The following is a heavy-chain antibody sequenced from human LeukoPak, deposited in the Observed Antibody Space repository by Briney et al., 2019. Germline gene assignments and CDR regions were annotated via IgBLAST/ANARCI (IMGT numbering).Heavy chain of an antibody. V-gene: IGHV6-1*01. Sequence: SQTLSLTCAISGDSVSSNSAAWNWIRQSPSRGLEWLGRTYCRSKWYNDYAVSVKSRITINPDTSKNQFSLQLNSVTPDDTAVYYCVRENWVGATFYFDYWGQGTLVTVSS. CDR2: TYCRSKWYN. D-gene: IGHD1-26*01. CDR3: VRENWVGATFYFDY. J-gene: IGHJ4*02. CDR1: GDSVSSNSAA.